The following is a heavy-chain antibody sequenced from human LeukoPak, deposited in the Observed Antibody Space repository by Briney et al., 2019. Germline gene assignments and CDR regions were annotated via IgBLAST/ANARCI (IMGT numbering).Heavy chain of an antibody. J-gene: IGHJ4*02. CDR3: ARGTGDYGDYVLDY. D-gene: IGHD4-17*01. CDR1: GGSISSGGYY. CDR2: IYHSGST. V-gene: IGHV4-30-2*01. Sequence: SETLSLTCTVSGGSISSGGYYWSWIRQPPGKGLEWIGYIYHSGSTYYNPSLKSRVTISVDRSKNQFSLKLSSVTAADTAVYYCARGTGDYGDYVLDYWGQGTLVTVSS.